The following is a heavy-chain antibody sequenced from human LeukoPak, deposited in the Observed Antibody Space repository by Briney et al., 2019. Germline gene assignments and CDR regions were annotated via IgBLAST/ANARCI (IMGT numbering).Heavy chain of an antibody. CDR1: GGPISNYY. V-gene: IGHV4-59*01. J-gene: IGHJ4*02. CDR3: ARYDRSGYSLEL. Sequence: SETLSLTCTVSGGPISNYYWSWIRQPPGKGLEWIGYIYYTGTAKSNPSLKSRVTTSIETSKNQFSLKLSSVTAADTAVYYCARYDRSGYSLELWGQGTLVTVSS. CDR2: IYYTGTA. D-gene: IGHD3-22*01.